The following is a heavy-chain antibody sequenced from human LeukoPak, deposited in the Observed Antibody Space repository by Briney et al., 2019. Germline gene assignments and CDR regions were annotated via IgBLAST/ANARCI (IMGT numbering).Heavy chain of an antibody. CDR3: VKSNSRYQPWTLDI. Sequence: PSETLSLTCTVSSGSFRTYYWSWIRHPPGKGLEWIGYIFYNEGTSYNPSPKSRVTISVDTSNNQLSLKVNSVTAADTAMYYCVKSNSRYQPWTLDIWGRGTMVTVSS. V-gene: IGHV4-59*13. J-gene: IGHJ3*02. CDR1: SGSFRTYY. D-gene: IGHD2-2*01. CDR2: IFYNEGT.